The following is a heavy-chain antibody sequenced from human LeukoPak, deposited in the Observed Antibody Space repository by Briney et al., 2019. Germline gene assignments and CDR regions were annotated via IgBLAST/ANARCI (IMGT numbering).Heavy chain of an antibody. CDR1: GGSISSSSYY. CDR3: ARAGSDYGDYPDYYYGMDV. V-gene: IGHV4-39*07. D-gene: IGHD4-17*01. CDR2: IYYSGST. J-gene: IGHJ6*02. Sequence: SETLSLTCTVSGGSISSSSYYWGWIRQPPGKGLEWIGSIYYSGSTYYNPSLKSRVTISVDTSKNQFSLKLSSVTAADTAVYYCARAGSDYGDYPDYYYGMDVWGQGTTVTVSS.